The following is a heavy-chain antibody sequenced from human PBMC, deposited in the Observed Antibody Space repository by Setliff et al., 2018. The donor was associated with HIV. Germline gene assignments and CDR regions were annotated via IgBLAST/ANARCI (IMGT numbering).Heavy chain of an antibody. V-gene: IGHV1-8*02. J-gene: IGHJ6*03. CDR3: ASGLDVGATKGYYYYYMDV. D-gene: IGHD1-26*01. CDR1: GYTFSSYD. CDR2: MNTNSGNT. Sequence: ASVKVSCKASGYTFSSYDINWVRQATGQGLEWMGWMNTNSGNTGYAQKFQGRVTTTRNTSISTVYLELSSLRSEDTAVYYCASGLDVGATKGYYYYYMDVWGKGTTVTVSS.